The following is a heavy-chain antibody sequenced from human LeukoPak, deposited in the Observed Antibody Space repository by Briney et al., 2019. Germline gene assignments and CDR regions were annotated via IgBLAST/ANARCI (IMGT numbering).Heavy chain of an antibody. CDR1: GYTFIGYY. J-gene: IGHJ4*02. Sequence: ASVKVSCKASGYTFIGYYMHWVRQAPGQGLEWMVWINPSSGGTNYAQKFQGRVTMTRDTSISTAYMELGRLRSDDTAVYYCASSREPNSGSYSAPPEFDYWGQGTLVTVSS. V-gene: IGHV1-2*02. D-gene: IGHD1-26*01. CDR2: INPSSGGT. CDR3: ASSREPNSGSYSAPPEFDY.